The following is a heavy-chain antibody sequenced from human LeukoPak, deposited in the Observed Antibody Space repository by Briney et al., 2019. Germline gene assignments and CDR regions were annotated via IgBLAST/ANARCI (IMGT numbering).Heavy chain of an antibody. CDR2: IRGDGVEK. D-gene: IGHD3-22*01. CDR1: GIXLSSYW. Sequence: PGGSLRLSCVASGIXLSSYWLSWVRQAPGKGPEWVANIRGDGVEKYYVDSVQGRFTISRDNAENSLSLQMNSLRAEDTAVYYCARITNSGSYWVFDYWGQGTLVTVSS. CDR3: ARITNSGSYWVFDY. V-gene: IGHV3-7*04. J-gene: IGHJ4*02.